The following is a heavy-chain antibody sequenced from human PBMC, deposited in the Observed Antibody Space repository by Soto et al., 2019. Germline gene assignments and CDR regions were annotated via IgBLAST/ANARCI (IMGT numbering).Heavy chain of an antibody. CDR3: ARVVPGAEAWFGP. CDR1: GYTFSNYG. CDR2: ISLYSDGT. D-gene: IGHD2-2*01. V-gene: IGHV1-18*01. Sequence: ASVKVYCKTSGYTFSNYGITWVRQAPGQPLEWLGWISLYSDGTNYAQKFQGRVSMTTDTSTTTAYMELRSLRSDDTAVYYCARVVPGAEAWFGPWGQGTLVTVSS. J-gene: IGHJ5*02.